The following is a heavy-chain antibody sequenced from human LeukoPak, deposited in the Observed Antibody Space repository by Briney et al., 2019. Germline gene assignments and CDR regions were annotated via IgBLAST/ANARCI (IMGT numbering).Heavy chain of an antibody. CDR3: AREDRSGWNY. D-gene: IGHD6-19*01. Sequence: GGSLRLSCSASGFTFSSYAMHWVRQAPGKGLEYVSAISSNGGSTYYADSVKGRFTISRDNSKNTLYLQMNGLRAEDTAMYYCAREDRSGWNYWGQGTLVTVSS. CDR2: ISSNGGST. V-gene: IGHV3-64*04. J-gene: IGHJ4*02. CDR1: GFTFSSYA.